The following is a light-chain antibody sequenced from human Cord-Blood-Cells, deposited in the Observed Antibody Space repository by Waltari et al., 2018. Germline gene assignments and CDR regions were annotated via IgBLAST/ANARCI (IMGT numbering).Light chain of an antibody. V-gene: IGKV1-39*01. CDR2: AAA. Sequence: DIQMTQSPSSLSASVGARVTITCRESQSISSYLDWYQQKPGKPPMLLIDAAASLQSGVPSRFSGSGSWTDFTLTISSRQPEYCATYYCQQSYSTPYTFGHGTKLEIK. CDR3: QQSYSTPYT. CDR1: QSISSY. J-gene: IGKJ2*01.